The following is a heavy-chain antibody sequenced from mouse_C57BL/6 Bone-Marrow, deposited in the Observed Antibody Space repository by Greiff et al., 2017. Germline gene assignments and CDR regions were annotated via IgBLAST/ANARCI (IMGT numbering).Heavy chain of an antibody. CDR1: GYTFTSYW. J-gene: IGHJ3*01. D-gene: IGHD2-3*01. CDR2: INPSSGYT. Sequence: VQLQQSGAELAKPGASVKLSCKASGYTFTSYWMHWVKQRPGQGLEWIGYINPSSGYTKSNQKFKDKATLTEDKSSSTAYMQLRSMTYEDSAVYYCARSVSYDGYYGCADWGQGTLVTVSA. CDR3: ARSVSYDGYYGCAD. V-gene: IGHV1-7*01.